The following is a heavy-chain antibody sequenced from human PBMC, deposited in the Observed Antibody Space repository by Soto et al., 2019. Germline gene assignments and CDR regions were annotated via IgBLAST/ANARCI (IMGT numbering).Heavy chain of an antibody. V-gene: IGHV1-69*13. CDR3: AKDSDYRDRIFRYFDL. CDR1: GYTFTSYG. CDR2: IIPIFGKT. Sequence: GASVKVSCKASGYTFTSYGISWVRQAPGQGLEWMGWIIPIFGKTNYAQKFQGRVTITADESTSTAYMELSSLRSEDTAVYYCAKDSDYRDRIFRYFDLWGRGTLVTVSS. J-gene: IGHJ2*01. D-gene: IGHD2-15*01.